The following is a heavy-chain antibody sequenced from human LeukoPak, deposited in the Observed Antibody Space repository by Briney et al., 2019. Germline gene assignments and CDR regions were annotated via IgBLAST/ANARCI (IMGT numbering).Heavy chain of an antibody. CDR2: IYYSGST. V-gene: IGHV4-59*01. CDR1: GGSIRSYY. J-gene: IGHJ4*02. Sequence: PSETLSLTCTVSGGSIRSYYWSWIRQPPGKGLEWIGYIYYSGSTNYNPSLKSRVSISVDTSKNQFSLKLSSVTAADTAVYYCARTGSTVAMLYPFDHWGQGTLVTVSS. CDR3: ARTGSTVAMLYPFDH. D-gene: IGHD4-17*01.